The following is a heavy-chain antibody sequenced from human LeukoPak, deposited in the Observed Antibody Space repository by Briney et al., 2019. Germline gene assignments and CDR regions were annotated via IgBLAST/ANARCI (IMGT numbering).Heavy chain of an antibody. J-gene: IGHJ6*02. D-gene: IGHD3-10*01. V-gene: IGHV3-30*02. CDR2: IRYDGSNK. CDR1: GFTFSSYG. Sequence: GGSLRLSCAASGFTFSSYGMHWVRQAPGKGLEWVAFIRYDGSNKYYADSVKGRFTISRDNSKNTLYLQMNSLRAEDTAVYYCARDRSKYYGSGDYYYYGMDVWGQGTTVTVSS. CDR3: ARDRSKYYGSGDYYYYGMDV.